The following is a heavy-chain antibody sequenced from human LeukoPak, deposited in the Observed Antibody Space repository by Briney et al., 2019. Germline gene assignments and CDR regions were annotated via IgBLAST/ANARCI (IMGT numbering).Heavy chain of an antibody. J-gene: IGHJ6*03. Sequence: SETLSLTCSVSGGSISSPNHYWGWIRQPPGKGLEWIGYIYTSGSTNYNPSLKSRVTISVDTSKNQFSLKLSSVTAADTAVYYCASNYGTYYYYMDVWGKGTTVTVSS. V-gene: IGHV4-61*05. CDR1: GGSISSPNHY. D-gene: IGHD3-10*01. CDR3: ASNYGTYYYYMDV. CDR2: IYTSGST.